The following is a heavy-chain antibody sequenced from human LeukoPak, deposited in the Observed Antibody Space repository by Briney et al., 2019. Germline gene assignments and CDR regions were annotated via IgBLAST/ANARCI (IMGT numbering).Heavy chain of an antibody. J-gene: IGHJ6*03. CDR1: GFTFDDYG. D-gene: IGHD3-22*01. CDR3: ARDSGYYDSRPALGYYYYYMDV. Sequence: GGSLRLSCAASGFTFDDYGMSWVRQAPGKGLEWVSGINWNGGSTGYADSVKGRFTIPRDNAKNSLYLQMNSLRAEDTALYYCARDSGYYDSRPALGYYYYYMDVWGKGTTVTVSS. CDR2: INWNGGST. V-gene: IGHV3-20*04.